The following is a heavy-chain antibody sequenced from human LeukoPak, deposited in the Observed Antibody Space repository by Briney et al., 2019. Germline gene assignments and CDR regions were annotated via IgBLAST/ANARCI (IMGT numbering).Heavy chain of an antibody. J-gene: IGHJ5*02. V-gene: IGHV4-59*01. CDR3: AADYSNYGWFDP. CDR2: IYYSGST. CDR1: GGSISSYY. D-gene: IGHD4-11*01. Sequence: SETLSLTCTVSGGSISSYYWSWIRQPPGKGLEWIGYIYYSGSTNYNPSLKSRVTISVGTSKNQFSLKLSSVTAADTAVYYCAADYSNYGWFDPWGQGTLVTVSS.